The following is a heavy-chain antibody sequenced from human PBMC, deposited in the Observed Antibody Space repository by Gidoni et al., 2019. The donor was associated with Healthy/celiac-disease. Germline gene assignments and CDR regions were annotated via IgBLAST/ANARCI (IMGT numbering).Heavy chain of an antibody. CDR3: AKEGGLELINYYYYMDV. CDR2: ISYDGSNK. D-gene: IGHD1-7*01. V-gene: IGHV3-30*18. Sequence: QVQLVESGGGVVQPGRSLRLSCAASGFTFSSYGMHWVRQAPGKGLEWVAVISYDGSNKYYADSVKGRFTISRDNSKNTLYLQMNSLRAEDTAVYYCAKEGGLELINYYYYMDVWGKGTTVTVSS. J-gene: IGHJ6*03. CDR1: GFTFSSYG.